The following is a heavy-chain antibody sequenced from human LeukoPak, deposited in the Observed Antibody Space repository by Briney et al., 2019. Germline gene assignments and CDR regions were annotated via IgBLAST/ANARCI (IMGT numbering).Heavy chain of an antibody. CDR1: GGSISSSSYY. CDR3: ARHTRITMIVVAGTFDY. Sequence: SETLSLTCTVSGGSISSSSYYWGWIRQPPGKGLEWIGSIYYSGSTYYNPSLKSRVTISVDTSKNQFSLKLSSVTAADTAVYYCARHTRITMIVVAGTFDYWAREPWSPSPQ. CDR2: IYYSGST. V-gene: IGHV4-39*01. J-gene: IGHJ4*02. D-gene: IGHD3-22*01.